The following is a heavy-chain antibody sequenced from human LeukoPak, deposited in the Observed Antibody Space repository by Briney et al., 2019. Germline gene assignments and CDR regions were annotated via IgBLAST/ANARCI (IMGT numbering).Heavy chain of an antibody. D-gene: IGHD3-22*01. CDR1: GGSISSYY. J-gene: IGHJ4*02. Sequence: SETLSLTCTVSGGSISSYYWSWIRQPPGKGLEWIGYIYYSGSTYYNPSLKSRVTISVDTSKNQFSLKLSSVTAADTAVYYCARVGGLDYYDSSGYPYFDYWGQGTLVTVSS. V-gene: IGHV4-59*08. CDR2: IYYSGST. CDR3: ARVGGLDYYDSSGYPYFDY.